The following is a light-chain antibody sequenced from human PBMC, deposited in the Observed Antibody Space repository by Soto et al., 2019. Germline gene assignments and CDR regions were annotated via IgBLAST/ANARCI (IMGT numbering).Light chain of an antibody. V-gene: IGKV3-11*01. Sequence: EIVLTQSPATLSLSPGERATLSCRASQSVSSYLAWYQQKPGQAPRLLIYDASNRATGIPARFSGSGSGTDFTITISRLANEDFAVYYCQQRSNWPGTFGEGTKVEIK. CDR3: QQRSNWPGT. CDR1: QSVSSY. J-gene: IGKJ1*01. CDR2: DAS.